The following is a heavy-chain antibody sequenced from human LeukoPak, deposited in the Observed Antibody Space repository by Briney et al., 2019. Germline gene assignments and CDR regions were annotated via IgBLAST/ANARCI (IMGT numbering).Heavy chain of an antibody. CDR3: ARSTSDYYGGNPDFGY. CDR1: GFTFSSYS. V-gene: IGHV3-21*01. CDR2: ISSSSSYI. J-gene: IGHJ4*02. Sequence: GGSLRLSCAASGFTFSSYSMNWVRQAPGKGLEWVSSISSSSSYIYYADSVKGRFTISRGNAKNSLYLQMNSLRAEDTAVYYCARSTSDYYGGNPDFGYWGQGTLVTVSS. D-gene: IGHD4-23*01.